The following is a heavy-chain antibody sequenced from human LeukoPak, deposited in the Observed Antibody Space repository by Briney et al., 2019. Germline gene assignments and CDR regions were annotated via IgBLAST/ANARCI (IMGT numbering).Heavy chain of an antibody. CDR2: SGDSDGST. V-gene: IGHV3-23*01. CDR3: AKGGCRGTCNPLAY. D-gene: IGHD2-15*01. CDR1: GFTFSGSG. J-gene: IGHJ4*02. Sequence: GGSLRLSCAASGFTFSGSGMSWVRQAPGKGLGGFSSSGDSDGSTYYADSLKGRFTISRDNSKNTLYLQMNNLRAEDTAVYYCAKGGCRGTCNPLAYWGQGALVTVST.